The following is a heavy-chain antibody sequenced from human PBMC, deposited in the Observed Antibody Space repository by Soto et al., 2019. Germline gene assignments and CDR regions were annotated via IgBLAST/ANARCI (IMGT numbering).Heavy chain of an antibody. V-gene: IGHV3-15*01. CDR1: GFTFSDAW. D-gene: IGHD3-16*02. J-gene: IGHJ4*02. CDR3: ARGPYDYVWGSDPPHFDY. Sequence: GGSLRLSCAASGFTFSDAWMSWVRQAPGKGLEWVGRLRSKTDGGTTDYAAPVQDRFTISRDDSKETLYLQMNSLTTEDTAMYYCARGPYDYVWGSDPPHFDYWGQGTLVTVSS. CDR2: LRSKTDGGTT.